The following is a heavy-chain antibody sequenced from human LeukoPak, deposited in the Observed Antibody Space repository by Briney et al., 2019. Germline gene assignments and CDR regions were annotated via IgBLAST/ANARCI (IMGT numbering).Heavy chain of an antibody. CDR3: AREIAVAGTASFDY. D-gene: IGHD6-19*01. CDR2: IYYSGST. Sequence: SETLSLTCTVSGGSISRSSYYWGWIRQPPGKGLEWIGSIYYSGSTYYNPSLKSRVTISVDTSKNQFSLKLSSVTAADTAVYYCAREIAVAGTASFDYWGQGTLVTVSS. J-gene: IGHJ4*02. V-gene: IGHV4-39*07. CDR1: GGSISRSSYY.